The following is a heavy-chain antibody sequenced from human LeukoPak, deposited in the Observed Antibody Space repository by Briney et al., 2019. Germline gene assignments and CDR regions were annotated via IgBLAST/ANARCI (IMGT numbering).Heavy chain of an antibody. Sequence: SETLSLTCTVSGGSISNYYWSWIRQPPTKGLECIGYIYYSGSTNYNPSLKSRVTMSVDTSKNQFSLKLSSVTAADTAVYYCAREAYYYDSSGYYYGYFDYWGQGTLVTVSS. D-gene: IGHD3-22*01. J-gene: IGHJ4*02. CDR2: IYYSGST. CDR1: GGSISNYY. V-gene: IGHV4-59*12. CDR3: AREAYYYDSSGYYYGYFDY.